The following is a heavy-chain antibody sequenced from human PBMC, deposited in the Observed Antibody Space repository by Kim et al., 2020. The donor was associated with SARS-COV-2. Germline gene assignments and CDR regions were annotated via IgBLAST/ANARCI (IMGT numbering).Heavy chain of an antibody. CDR1: GGSINNYY. D-gene: IGHD1-26*01. J-gene: IGHJ3*02. Sequence: SETLSLTCTVSGGSINNYYWSWIRQPAGKCLEWVGHVYISGSTNYNPSLKSRLRISLDASQNQFSLRLSSVSAADTAVYYCANMGNVPHAFDIWGQGTMVTVSS. CDR3: ANMGNVPHAFDI. CDR2: VYISGST. V-gene: IGHV4-4*07.